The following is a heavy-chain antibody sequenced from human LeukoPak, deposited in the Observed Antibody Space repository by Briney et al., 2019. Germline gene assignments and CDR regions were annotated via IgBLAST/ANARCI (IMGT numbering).Heavy chain of an antibody. CDR1: GFTFSTYA. D-gene: IGHD3-22*01. V-gene: IGHV3-23*01. CDR3: AKFIFYSGSDGYGDR. CDR2: ISSSGDNT. Sequence: GGSLRLSCAASGFTFSTYAMSWVRQAPGKGLEWVSAISSSGDNTYYADSVKGRFTISRDNSKNTLYLQMNSLSPEDTAVYYCAKFIFYSGSDGYGDRWGQGTLVTVSS. J-gene: IGHJ5*02.